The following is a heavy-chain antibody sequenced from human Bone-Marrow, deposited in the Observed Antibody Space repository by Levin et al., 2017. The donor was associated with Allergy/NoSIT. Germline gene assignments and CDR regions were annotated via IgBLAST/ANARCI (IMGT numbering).Heavy chain of an antibody. CDR3: ARVEFGGNSGYVDL. CDR1: GGSISNDGYS. D-gene: IGHD4-23*01. J-gene: IGHJ2*01. Sequence: SETLSLTCAVSGGSISNDGYSWSWIRQPPGMGLEWIGYIYHTGSTYYNSSLKTRVTISVDTSKNLFPLRLSPVTAAGAAVEYCARVEFGGNSGYVDLWGRGILVTVSS. V-gene: IGHV4-30-2*01. CDR2: IYHTGST.